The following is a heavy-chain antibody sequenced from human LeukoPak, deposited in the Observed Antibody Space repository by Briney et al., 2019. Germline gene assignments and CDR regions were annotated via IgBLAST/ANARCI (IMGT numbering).Heavy chain of an antibody. D-gene: IGHD3-3*01. CDR1: GFTFSSYA. V-gene: IGHV3-23*01. CDR2: NSGSGGST. Sequence: GGSLRLSCAASGFTFSSYAMSWVRQAPGKGLEWVSANSGSGGSTYYADSVKGRFTISRDNSKNTLYLQMNSLRAEDTAVYYCAKDREAAAFWSGYYWGQGTLVTVSS. CDR3: AKDREAAAFWSGYY. J-gene: IGHJ4*02.